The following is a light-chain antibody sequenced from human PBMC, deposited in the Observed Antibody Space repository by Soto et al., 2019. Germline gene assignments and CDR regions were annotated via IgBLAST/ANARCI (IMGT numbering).Light chain of an antibody. CDR2: LYSDGSH. V-gene: IGLV4-69*01. J-gene: IGLJ2*01. CDR3: QTWGTGIQV. CDR1: SGHSSYA. Sequence: QLVLTQSPSASASPGASVKLTCTLSSGHSSYAIAWHQQQPEKGPRYLMKLYSDGSHSKGDGIPDRFSGSSSGAERYLTISSLQSEDEADYYCQTWGTGIQVFGGGTKLTVL.